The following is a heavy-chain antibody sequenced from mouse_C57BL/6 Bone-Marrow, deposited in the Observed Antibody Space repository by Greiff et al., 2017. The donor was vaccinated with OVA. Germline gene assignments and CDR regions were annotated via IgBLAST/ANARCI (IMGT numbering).Heavy chain of an antibody. J-gene: IGHJ2*01. V-gene: IGHV1-82*01. CDR1: GYAFSSSW. CDR2: IYPGDGDT. CDR3: ARLGQRVFAY. Sequence: QVQLKESGPELVKPGASVKISCKASGYAFSSSWMNWVKQRPGKGLEWFGRIYPGDGDTNYNGKFKGKATLTADKSSSTAYMQLSSLTSEDSAVYFCARLGQRVFAYWGQGTTLTVSS.